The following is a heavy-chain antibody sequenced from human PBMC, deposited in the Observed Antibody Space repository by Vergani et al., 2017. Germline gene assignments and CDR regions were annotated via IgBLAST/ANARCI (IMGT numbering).Heavy chain of an antibody. CDR3: SRGRGYSFGYSDY. CDR2: IRNKAYGGTT. D-gene: IGHD5-18*01. V-gene: IGHV3-49*04. J-gene: IGHJ4*02. Sequence: EVQLVESGGGLVPPGRSLRLSCAASGFSFGDSAMTWVRQAPGKGLVCVAFIRNKAYGGTTEYAASVKGRFTISRDDSKRLAYLQLSGLKTEDTAVYFCSRGRGYSFGYSDYWGQGTLVTVSS. CDR1: GFSFGDSA.